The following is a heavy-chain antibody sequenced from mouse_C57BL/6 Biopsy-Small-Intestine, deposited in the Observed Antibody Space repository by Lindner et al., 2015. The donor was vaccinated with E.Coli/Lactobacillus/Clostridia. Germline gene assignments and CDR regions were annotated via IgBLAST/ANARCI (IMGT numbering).Heavy chain of an antibody. CDR2: VYPSNGGT. D-gene: IGHD3-2*01. J-gene: IGHJ4*01. CDR1: GYTFTDYY. Sequence: VQLQESGPELVKPGASVKMSCKASGYTFTDYYMNWVKQSHGKSLEWIGRVYPSNGGTNYNQKFKGKATLTVDKSLSTAYMQLNSLTSEDSAVYYCARRPDSSSYYAMDYWGQGTSVTVSS. V-gene: IGHV1-36*01. CDR3: ARRPDSSSYYAMDY.